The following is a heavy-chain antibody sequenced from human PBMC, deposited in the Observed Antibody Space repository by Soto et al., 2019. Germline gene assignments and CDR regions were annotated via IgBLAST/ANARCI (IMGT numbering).Heavy chain of an antibody. D-gene: IGHD3-3*01. V-gene: IGHV4-59*08. CDR3: ARGMPYYDFWSGYYTPQRDTNNWFDP. Sequence: SETLSLTCTVSGGSISSYYWSWIRQPPGKGLEWIGYIYYSGSTNYNPSLKSRVTISVDTSKNQFSLKLSSVTAADTAVYYCARGMPYYDFWSGYYTPQRDTNNWFDPWGQGTLVTVSS. CDR1: GGSISSYY. J-gene: IGHJ5*02. CDR2: IYYSGST.